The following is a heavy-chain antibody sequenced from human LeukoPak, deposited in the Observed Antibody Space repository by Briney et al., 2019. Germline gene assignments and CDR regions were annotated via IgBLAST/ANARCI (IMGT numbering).Heavy chain of an antibody. CDR2: INPNSGGT. D-gene: IGHD3-10*01. V-gene: IGHV1-2*02. Sequence: ASVKVSCKASGYTFTGYYMHWVRQAPGKGLDGLGWINPNSGGTNYAQKFQGRVTMTGDTSISTAYMELSRLRSDDTAVYYCAGFNYYGSGSYSPPIDYWGQGTLVTVSS. J-gene: IGHJ4*02. CDR1: GYTFTGYY. CDR3: AGFNYYGSGSYSPPIDY.